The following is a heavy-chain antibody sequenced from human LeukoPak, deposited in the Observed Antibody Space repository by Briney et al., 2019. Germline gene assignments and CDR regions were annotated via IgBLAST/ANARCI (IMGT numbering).Heavy chain of an antibody. CDR3: ASFKYGYPSSYYFDY. D-gene: IGHD5-18*01. V-gene: IGHV4-34*01. J-gene: IGHJ4*02. Sequence: SETLSLTCAVYGGSFSGYYWSWIRQPPGKGLEWIGEINHSGSTNYNPSLKSRVTISVDTSKNQFSLKLSSVTAADTAVYYCASFKYGYPSSYYFDYWGQGTLVTVSS. CDR1: GGSFSGYY. CDR2: INHSGST.